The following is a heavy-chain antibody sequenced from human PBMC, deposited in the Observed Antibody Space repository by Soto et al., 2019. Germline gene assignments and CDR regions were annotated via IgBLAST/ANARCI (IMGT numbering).Heavy chain of an antibody. V-gene: IGHV3-30-3*01. CDR1: GSTFSSYD. J-gene: IGHJ3*02. CDR2: ISPNGNNA. CDR3: VRGPSHGAFDI. Sequence: QVQLVESGGDVVQPGRSLRLSCAASGSTFSSYDIHWVRQAPGKGLEWVANISPNGNNAFYADSVKGRFTISRDNARNTVYLQVNSLRPEDTAVFHCVRGPSHGAFDIWGQGTLVTVSS.